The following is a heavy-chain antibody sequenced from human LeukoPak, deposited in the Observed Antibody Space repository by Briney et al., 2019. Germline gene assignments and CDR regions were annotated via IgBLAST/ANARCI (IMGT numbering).Heavy chain of an antibody. V-gene: IGHV3-30*03. D-gene: IGHD1-14*01. CDR3: ARXXXXPEY. Sequence: GGSLRLSCAASGFTFSSYGMHWVRQAPGKGLEWVAVISYDGXXXXXXDSVKGRFTISRDNSKNTLYLQMSSLRAEDTAVYYCARXXXXPEYWSQGTLVTVSS. CDR1: GFTFSSYG. CDR2: ISYDGXXX. J-gene: IGHJ4*02.